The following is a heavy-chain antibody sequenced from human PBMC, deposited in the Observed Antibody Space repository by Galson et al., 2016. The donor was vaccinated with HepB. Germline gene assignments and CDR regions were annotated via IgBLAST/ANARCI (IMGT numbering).Heavy chain of an antibody. D-gene: IGHD3-22*01. CDR2: IYPGDSDT. Sequence: QSGAEVKQPGESLRISCKASGYSFTSYWIGWVRQMPGKGLEWMGIIYPGDSDTRYSPSFQGQVTISPDKSISTAYLQWSSLKASDTAMYYCARHSLYDSSGYEDYWGQGTLVTVSS. CDR3: ARHSLYDSSGYEDY. CDR1: GYSFTSYW. J-gene: IGHJ4*02. V-gene: IGHV5-51*01.